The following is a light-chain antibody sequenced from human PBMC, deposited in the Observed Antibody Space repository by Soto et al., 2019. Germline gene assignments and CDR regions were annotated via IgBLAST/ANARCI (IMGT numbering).Light chain of an antibody. Sequence: EIVMTQSPVTLSVSPWEIGTLCGRASQNIRRNLAWYQQKPGQAPRLLIYQASTRAPGIPARFIGGGSGTEFTLTISSLQPDDFATYYCQHYNSYGTFGQGTKVDIK. CDR1: QNIRRN. CDR2: QAS. CDR3: QHYNSYGT. J-gene: IGKJ1*01. V-gene: IGKV3-15*01.